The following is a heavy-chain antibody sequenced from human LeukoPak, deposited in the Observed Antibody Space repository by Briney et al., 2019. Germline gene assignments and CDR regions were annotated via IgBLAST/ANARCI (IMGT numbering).Heavy chain of an antibody. CDR2: IYTSGST. Sequence: SETLSLTCTVSGVSISSYYWSWIRQPAGKGLEWIGRIYTSGSTNYNPSLKSRVTMSVDTSKNQFSLKLSSVTAADTAVYYCARAEGGESSSWYWGYFDYWGQGTLVTVSS. V-gene: IGHV4-4*07. CDR3: ARAEGGESSSWYWGYFDY. J-gene: IGHJ4*02. CDR1: GVSISSYY. D-gene: IGHD6-13*01.